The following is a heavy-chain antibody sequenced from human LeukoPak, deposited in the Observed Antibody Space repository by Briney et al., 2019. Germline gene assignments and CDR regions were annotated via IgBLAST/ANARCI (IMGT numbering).Heavy chain of an antibody. V-gene: IGHV3-49*05. Sequence: KPGRSLRLSCTASGFTFGDYAMSWFRQAPGKGLEWVGFIRSKAYGGTTEYAASVKGRFTISRDNSKNTLYLQMNSLKTEDTAVYYCTTVPPIAAAEFDYWGQGTLVTVSS. D-gene: IGHD6-13*01. CDR3: TTVPPIAAAEFDY. CDR2: IRSKAYGGTT. CDR1: GFTFGDYA. J-gene: IGHJ4*02.